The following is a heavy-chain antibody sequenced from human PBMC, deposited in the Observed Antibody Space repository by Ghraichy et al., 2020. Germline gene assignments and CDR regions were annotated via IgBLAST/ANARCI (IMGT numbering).Heavy chain of an antibody. CDR1: GFTFSSFS. CDR2: IRPTSNAI. V-gene: IGHV3-48*02. J-gene: IGHJ6*02. Sequence: GGSLRLSCAASGFTFSSFSMNWVRQAPGKGPEWVSYIRPTSNAIYYADSVKGRFTISRDNAKNSLSLQMNSLRDEDTAVYYCARVPGYYGMDVWGQGTTVAVSS. CDR3: ARVPGYYGMDV. D-gene: IGHD1-1*01.